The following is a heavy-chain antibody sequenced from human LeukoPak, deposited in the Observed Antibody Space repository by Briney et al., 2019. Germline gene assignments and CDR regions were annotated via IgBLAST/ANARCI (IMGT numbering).Heavy chain of an antibody. J-gene: IGHJ4*02. CDR2: ISGSSGLT. V-gene: IGHV3-23*01. D-gene: IGHD4-17*01. Sequence: GGSLRLSCAASGFTFSNYAMSWVRQAPGRGLEWVSAISGSSGLTYYADSVKGRFTISRDNSKNTLFLQMNSLRAEDTDVYYCARRGESTSYGDYRFDYWGQGTLVTVPS. CDR3: ARRGESTSYGDYRFDY. CDR1: GFTFSNYA.